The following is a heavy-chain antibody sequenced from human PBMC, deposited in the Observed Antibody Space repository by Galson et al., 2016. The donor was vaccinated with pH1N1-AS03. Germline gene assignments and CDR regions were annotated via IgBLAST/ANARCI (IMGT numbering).Heavy chain of an antibody. J-gene: IGHJ3*02. CDR2: INQDESEK. CDR3: AKPHDYNEYEGGFYI. CDR1: GFTFSNYW. D-gene: IGHD5-24*01. Sequence: SLRLSCAASGFTFSNYWMHWVRQAPGRGLEWVANINQDESEKYYVDSAKGRFTISRDNAKTSLYLQMSSLRAEDTAVYYCAKPHDYNEYEGGFYIWGQGTRVTVSS. V-gene: IGHV3-7*03.